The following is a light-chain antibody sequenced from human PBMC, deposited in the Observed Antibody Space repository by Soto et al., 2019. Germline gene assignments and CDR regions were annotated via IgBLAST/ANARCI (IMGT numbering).Light chain of an antibody. J-gene: IGLJ3*02. CDR3: AAWDDSVNGWV. CDR2: DDS. CDR1: NIGSKS. V-gene: IGLV3-21*02. Sequence: SYELTQPPSVSVAPGQTARITCGGNNIGSKSVHWYQQRPGQAPVLVVHDDSDRPSGIPERFSGSNSGTSVSLAISGLQSQDEADYYCAAWDDSVNGWVFGGGTKVTVL.